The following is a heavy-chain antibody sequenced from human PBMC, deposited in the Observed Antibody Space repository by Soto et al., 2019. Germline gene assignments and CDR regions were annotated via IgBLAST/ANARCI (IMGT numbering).Heavy chain of an antibody. J-gene: IGHJ6*02. CDR2: MSGRGGSI. V-gene: IGHV3-23*01. CDR3: VKGYWKGDV. CDR1: GFTFRTYP. D-gene: IGHD1-1*01. Sequence: EVQLLDAGGGLLQPGGSLSLSGAASGFTFRTYPMNWVRQATGNGLEWFSAMSGRGGSIHYADSVKGRFTISRDNSKNTLYLQMNSLRDEDTAVYHCVKGYWKGDVWGQGTTVTVSS.